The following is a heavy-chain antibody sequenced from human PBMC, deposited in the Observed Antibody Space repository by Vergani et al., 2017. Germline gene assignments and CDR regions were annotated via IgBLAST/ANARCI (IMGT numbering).Heavy chain of an antibody. CDR2: ISAYNGNT. D-gene: IGHD6-19*01. J-gene: IGHJ3*02. CDR3: ARDSDISGSFWDDAFDI. CDR1: GYTFTSYG. Sequence: QVQLVQSGAEVKKPGASVKVSCKASGYTFTSYGISWVRQAPGQGLEWMGWISAYNGNTNYAQKLQGRVTMTTDTSTSTAYMELRSLRSDDTAVYYCARDSDISGSFWDDAFDIWGQGTMVTVSS. V-gene: IGHV1-18*01.